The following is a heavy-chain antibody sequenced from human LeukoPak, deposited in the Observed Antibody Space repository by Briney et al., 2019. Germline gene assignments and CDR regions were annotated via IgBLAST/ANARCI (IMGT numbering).Heavy chain of an antibody. V-gene: IGHV4-59*08. CDR1: GGSISGDY. J-gene: IGHJ5*02. CDR3: VQEAAGIRYFDP. CDR2: IDNSGDT. D-gene: IGHD3-9*01. Sequence: SSETLSLTCTVSGGSISGDYWSWIRQRPGKALEWIAYIDNSGDTNSNPSLKSRVPISVDTSKNPFSLRLTSVTAADTAFYFFVQEAAGIRYFDPWGQGTLVTVSS.